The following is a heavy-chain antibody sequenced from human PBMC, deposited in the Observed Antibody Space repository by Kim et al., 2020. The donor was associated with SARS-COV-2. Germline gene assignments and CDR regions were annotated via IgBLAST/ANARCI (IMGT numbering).Heavy chain of an antibody. Sequence: SETLSLTCNVSGGSVSIGSFYWSWIRQPPGKGLQWIGDIYHTGSTNYNPSLQSRVTISIDTSKNQFSLNLRSVTSADTAVYYCARDLGRIGPACARWGKGTVVTVSP. J-gene: IGHJ4*02. D-gene: IGHD1-26*01. CDR2: IYHTGST. V-gene: IGHV4-61*01. CDR1: GGSVSIGSFY. CDR3: ARDLGRIGPACAR.